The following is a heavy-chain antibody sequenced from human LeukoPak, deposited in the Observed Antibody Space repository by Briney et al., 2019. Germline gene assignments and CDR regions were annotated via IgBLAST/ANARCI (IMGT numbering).Heavy chain of an antibody. CDR3: ARIDAFDI. CDR1: GFTFSNYN. J-gene: IGHJ3*02. Sequence: GGSLRLSCAASGFTFSNYNMNWVRQAPGKGLEWVSYISSRGSYTYYADSVKGRFTISRDNAKNSLYPQMNSPRAEDTAVYYCARIDAFDIWGQGTMVTVSS. CDR2: ISSRGSYT. V-gene: IGHV3-21*06.